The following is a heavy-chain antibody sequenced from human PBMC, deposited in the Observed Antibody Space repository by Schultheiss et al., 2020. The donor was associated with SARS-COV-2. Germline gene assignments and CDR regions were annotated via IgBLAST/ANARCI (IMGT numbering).Heavy chain of an antibody. J-gene: IGHJ5*02. CDR3: ARDSSVRFDP. CDR1: GGSFSGYY. V-gene: IGHV4-59*10. CDR2: IYTSGST. D-gene: IGHD3-22*01. Sequence: SETLSLTCAVYGGSFSGYYWSWIRQPPGKGLEWIGRIYTSGSTNYNPSLKSQVTISVDTSKNQFYLRLSSVTAADTAVYYCARDSSVRFDPWGQGTLVTVSS.